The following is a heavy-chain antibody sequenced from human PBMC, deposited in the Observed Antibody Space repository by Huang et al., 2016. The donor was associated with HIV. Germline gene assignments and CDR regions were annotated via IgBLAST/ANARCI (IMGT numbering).Heavy chain of an antibody. CDR1: GGSISTTY. D-gene: IGHD3-3*01. CDR2: IDYSGGT. J-gene: IGHJ4*02. Sequence: QVQLQESGPGLVKPSETLSLTCTVSGGSISTTYWSWIRQPPGTGLEWIGSIDYSGGTNYSPSLKSRVTILLDTSKNQFSLRVNSVTAADTAMYYCARDHHDFWRGYRRMYFFDHWGQGTLVTVSS. CDR3: ARDHHDFWRGYRRMYFFDH. V-gene: IGHV4-59*01.